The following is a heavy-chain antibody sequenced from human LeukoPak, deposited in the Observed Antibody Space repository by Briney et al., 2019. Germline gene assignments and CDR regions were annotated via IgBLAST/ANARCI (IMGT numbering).Heavy chain of an antibody. D-gene: IGHD3-22*01. CDR2: ILYDGTMQ. CDR1: DFTFSNYA. J-gene: IGHJ4*02. Sequence: GGSLRLSCAASDFTFSNYAMHWVRQAPGKGLEWVAVILYDGTMQYYGDSLKGRFTISRDNSQNTLYLQMRSLRVEDTAVYFCARDPRGPTGYDSSGRDTFDYWGQGTLVTVSS. CDR3: ARDPRGPTGYDSSGRDTFDY. V-gene: IGHV3-30*04.